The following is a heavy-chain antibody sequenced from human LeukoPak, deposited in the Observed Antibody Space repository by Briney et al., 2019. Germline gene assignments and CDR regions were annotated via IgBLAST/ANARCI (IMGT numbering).Heavy chain of an antibody. Sequence: GGSLRLSCAVSAFTFSSFVMSWVHQAPGKGLEWFSAISGSGGSTYYADSVKGRFTISRDNSKNTLYLQMNSLRAEDTAVYYCAKDSSGYYSDYWGQGTLVTVSS. V-gene: IGHV3-23*01. D-gene: IGHD3-22*01. CDR1: AFTFSSFV. J-gene: IGHJ4*02. CDR3: AKDSSGYYSDY. CDR2: ISGSGGST.